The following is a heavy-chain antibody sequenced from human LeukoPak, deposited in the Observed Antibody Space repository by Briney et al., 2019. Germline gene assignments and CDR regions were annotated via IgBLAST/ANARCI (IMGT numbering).Heavy chain of an antibody. V-gene: IGHV3-23*01. J-gene: IGHJ4*02. D-gene: IGHD2-2*01. CDR3: AKDRPYIVVVPAANDY. CDR1: GFTFSSYA. Sequence: GGSLILSCAASGFTFSSYAMSWVRQAPGKGLEWVSAISGSGGSTYYADSVKGRFTISRDNSKNTLYLQMNSLRAEDTAVYYCAKDRPYIVVVPAANDYWGQGTLVTVSS. CDR2: ISGSGGST.